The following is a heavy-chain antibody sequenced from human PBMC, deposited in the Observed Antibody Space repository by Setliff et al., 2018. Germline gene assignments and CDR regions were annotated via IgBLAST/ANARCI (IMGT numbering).Heavy chain of an antibody. CDR2: IYTSGST. J-gene: IGHJ6*02. Sequence: SETLSLTCTVSGGSISSYYWSWIRQPAGKGLEWIGHIYTSGSTNYNPSLKSRVTIAVDTSKNQFSLKLSSVTAADTAVYYCAREGSYDSIRLYGMDVWGQGTTVTASS. CDR1: GGSISSYY. V-gene: IGHV4-4*07. D-gene: IGHD3-22*01. CDR3: AREGSYDSIRLYGMDV.